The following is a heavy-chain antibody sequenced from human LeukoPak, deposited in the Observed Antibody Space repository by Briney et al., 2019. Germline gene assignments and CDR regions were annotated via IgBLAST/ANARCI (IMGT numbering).Heavy chain of an antibody. CDR3: ARSGYAGDDFSV. CDR1: GGSISSYY. D-gene: IGHD5-12*01. CDR2: IYYSGST. J-gene: IGHJ6*04. Sequence: SETLSLTCTVSGGSISSYYWSWIRQPPGKGLEWIGYIYYSGSTNYNPSLKSRVTMSIDTSKNQFSLKVSSVIAADTAVYYCARSGYAGDDFSVWGKGSTVTVSS. V-gene: IGHV4-59*01.